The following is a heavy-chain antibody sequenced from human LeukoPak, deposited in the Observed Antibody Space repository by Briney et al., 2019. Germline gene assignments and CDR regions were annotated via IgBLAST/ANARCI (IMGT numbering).Heavy chain of an antibody. V-gene: IGHV5-10-1*01. CDR3: ARDYDSSGYYGFFDY. D-gene: IGHD3-22*01. Sequence: GESLKISCKGSGYSFTSYWISWVRQMPGKGLEWMGRIDPSDSYTNYSPSFQGHATISADKSISTAYLQWSSLKASDTAMYYCARDYDSSGYYGFFDYWGQGTLVTVSS. CDR1: GYSFTSYW. J-gene: IGHJ4*02. CDR2: IDPSDSYT.